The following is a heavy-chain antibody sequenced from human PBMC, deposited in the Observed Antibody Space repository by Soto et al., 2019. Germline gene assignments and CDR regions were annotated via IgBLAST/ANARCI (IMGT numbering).Heavy chain of an antibody. CDR3: ASDLPTIDPTISAVVARFDY. Sequence: QVQLVQSGPEMKEPGASVKVSCKASNYDFRDYGFSWVRQAPGQGLEWMGWISPYKGDTNYAQKFQGRVTLTTDSSTHTAYMELRSLRSDDTALYYSASDLPTIDPTISAVVARFDYLCQGTLVSFPS. V-gene: IGHV1-18*01. J-gene: IGHJ4*02. CDR2: ISPYKGDT. D-gene: IGHD2-15*01. CDR1: NYDFRDYG.